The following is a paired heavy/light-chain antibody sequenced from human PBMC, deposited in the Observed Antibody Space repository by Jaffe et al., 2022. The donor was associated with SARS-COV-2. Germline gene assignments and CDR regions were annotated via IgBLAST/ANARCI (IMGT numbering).Heavy chain of an antibody. Sequence: EVQLVQSGVEVKKPGESLKISCKASGYSFTNYWIGWVRQKPGKGLEWMGIIYVGDSDTKYSPSFQGLVTISADNSISTAYLQWSSLKASDTAIYYCARLPSSSSYFYYYGMDVWGQGTTVTVSS. D-gene: IGHD2-2*01. CDR3: ARLPSSSSYFYYYGMDV. CDR1: GYSFTNYW. V-gene: IGHV5-51*01. CDR2: IYVGDSDT. J-gene: IGHJ6*02.
Light chain of an antibody. V-gene: IGLV7-43*01. CDR2: SSD. CDR3: LLYYGGTQV. CDR1: TGPVTTYYY. Sequence: QTVVTQEPSLTVSPGGTVTFTCASSTGPVTTYYYTNWFQQRPGQAPRALIYSSDKKYSWTPDRFSGSLLGGKAALTLSGVQPEDEADYYCLLYYGGTQVFGGGTKLTVL. J-gene: IGLJ2*01.